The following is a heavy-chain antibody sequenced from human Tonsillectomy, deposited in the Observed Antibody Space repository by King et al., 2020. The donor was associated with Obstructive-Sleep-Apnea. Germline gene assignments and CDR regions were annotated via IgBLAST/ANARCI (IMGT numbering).Heavy chain of an antibody. CDR3: ARDSCGGDCYPFGDAFDI. Sequence: QLQESGPGLVKPSQTLSLTCNVSGGSITSGSHYWSWIRQHPGKGLEWVGYIYYSGSTYYNPSLKSRVTISVETSKNTFSLKLTSVTAADTAVYYCARDSCGGDCYPFGDAFDIWGQGTMVTVSS. J-gene: IGHJ3*02. V-gene: IGHV4-31*03. D-gene: IGHD2-21*02. CDR1: GGSITSGSHY. CDR2: IYYSGST.